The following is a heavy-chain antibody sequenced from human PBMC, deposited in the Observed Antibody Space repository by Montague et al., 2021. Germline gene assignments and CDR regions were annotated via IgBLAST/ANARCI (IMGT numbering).Heavy chain of an antibody. Sequence: SETLSLTCSVSGGAIGSDYWSWIRQPPGKGLEWIGFIDHRGNTNYNPSLQGRVGISLDTSRNQFSLTLTSVTAADTAMYYCAKSSSWLGFASWGQGTLVTVSS. CDR1: GGAIGSDY. CDR3: AKSSSWLGFAS. CDR2: IDHRGNT. J-gene: IGHJ4*02. V-gene: IGHV4-59*01. D-gene: IGHD6-13*01.